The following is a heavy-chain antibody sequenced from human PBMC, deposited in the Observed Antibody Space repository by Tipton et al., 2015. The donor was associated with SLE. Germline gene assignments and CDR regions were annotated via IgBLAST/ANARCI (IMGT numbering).Heavy chain of an antibody. J-gene: IGHJ5*02. V-gene: IGHV3-15*01. CDR1: GFTFADAW. Sequence: QLVQSGRGSVKAGESLRLSCEASGFTFADAWMNWVRQAPGKGLEWVGRIKSKRDHGTTDYAAPVKGRFIISRDDSENTLYLQMDSLKIEDTGVYFCSTDHNWNYIGSGFDPWGQGTLVTVSS. CDR3: STDHNWNYIGSGFDP. D-gene: IGHD1-7*01. CDR2: IKSKRDHGTT.